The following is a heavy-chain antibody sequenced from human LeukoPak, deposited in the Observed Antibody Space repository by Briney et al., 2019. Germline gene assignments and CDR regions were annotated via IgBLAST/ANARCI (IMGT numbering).Heavy chain of an antibody. CDR3: ANSPWQLVKVWYFQH. CDR2: ISGSGGSGGST. CDR1: GFTFSSYA. Sequence: GGSLRLSCAASGFTFSSYAMTWVRQAPGKGLEWVSGISGSGGSGGSTDYADSVKGRFTISRDNSKNTLYLQMNSLRAEDTAVYYCANSPWQLVKVWYFQHWGQGTLVTVSS. V-gene: IGHV3-23*01. J-gene: IGHJ1*01. D-gene: IGHD6-6*01.